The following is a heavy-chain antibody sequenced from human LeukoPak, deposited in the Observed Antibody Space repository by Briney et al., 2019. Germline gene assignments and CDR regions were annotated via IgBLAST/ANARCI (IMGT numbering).Heavy chain of an antibody. D-gene: IGHD2-15*01. V-gene: IGHV3-11*01. CDR1: GFTFPDYY. J-gene: IGHJ4*02. CDR2: ISHLGNEI. CDR3: AVAHCSAENCYSSRIDY. Sequence: PGGSLRLSCAVSGFTFPDYYMTWIRQAPGKGLEWGSYISHLGNEIYYADSVKGRFTISRDNARNSLFLQMNSLRVEDTAVYYCAVAHCSAENCYSSRIDYWGQGTLVAVSS.